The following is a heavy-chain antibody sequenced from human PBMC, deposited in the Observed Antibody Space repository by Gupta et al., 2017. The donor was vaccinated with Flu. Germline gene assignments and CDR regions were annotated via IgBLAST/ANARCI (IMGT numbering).Heavy chain of an antibody. D-gene: IGHD3-10*01. CDR1: EFTFNTYA. CDR2: ITGSGGST. J-gene: IGHJ4*02. Sequence: EVQLLESGGGLVQPGGSLRLSCAAFEFTFNTYAMNWVRQAPGKGLEWISSITGSGGSTFYADSVKGRFTISRDNSKNTLFLQIHSLRVEDTAIYYCAKSQPRGNYFDSWGQGTLVTVSS. CDR3: AKSQPRGNYFDS. V-gene: IGHV3-23*01.